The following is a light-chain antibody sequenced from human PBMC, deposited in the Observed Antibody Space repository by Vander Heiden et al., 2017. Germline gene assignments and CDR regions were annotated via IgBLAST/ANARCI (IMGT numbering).Light chain of an antibody. Sequence: QSALTRPASVSGSPGQSITISCTGTSSDVGAYNYVSWYQQHPGKAPKLIIYDVTNRPSGVSNRFSGSKSGNTASLTTSGLQAEDEADYYCSSYTSSNTLVFGTGTKVTVL. V-gene: IGLV2-14*03. CDR3: SSYTSSNTLV. J-gene: IGLJ1*01. CDR1: SSDVGAYNY. CDR2: DVT.